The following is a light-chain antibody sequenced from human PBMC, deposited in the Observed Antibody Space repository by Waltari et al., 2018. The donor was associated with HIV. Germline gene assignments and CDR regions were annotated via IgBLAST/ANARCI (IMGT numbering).Light chain of an antibody. J-gene: IGLJ2*01. V-gene: IGLV1-44*01. Sequence: QSVLTQPPSASGRPGQRVTISCSGSNSNIGSNPVKWYRQLPGTAPTLLIFGNHERPSGVPDRMSGSQACTSASLTISGLQSEDEADDYCAAWDGSLSGFVVFGGGTKLTGL. CDR2: GNH. CDR3: AAWDGSLSGFVV. CDR1: NSNIGSNP.